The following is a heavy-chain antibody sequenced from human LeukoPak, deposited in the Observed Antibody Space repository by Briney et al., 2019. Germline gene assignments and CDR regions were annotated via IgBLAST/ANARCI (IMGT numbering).Heavy chain of an antibody. J-gene: IGHJ5*02. CDR3: ARGEYTWFDP. CDR2: GYHSGSN. CDR1: GVSISNGGYS. V-gene: IGHV4-30-2*01. Sequence: SETLSLTCAVSGVSISNGGYSWRWLRQPPGKGLEWIGYGYHSGSNYYNPSLESRVTISVDRSKNQFSLKLTSVTAADTAVYYCARGEYTWFDPWGQGTLVTVSS.